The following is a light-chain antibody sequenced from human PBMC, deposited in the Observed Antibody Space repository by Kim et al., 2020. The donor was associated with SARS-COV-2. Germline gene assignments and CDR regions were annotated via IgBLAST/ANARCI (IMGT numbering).Light chain of an antibody. CDR1: QSVSSY. CDR3: HQRNNWPYT. V-gene: IGKV3-11*01. Sequence: EIVLTQSPATLSLSPGERATLSCRASQSVSSYLAWYQQKPGQAPRLLIYDASNRATGIPARFSGSGSGTDFTLTISSLEPEDFAVYYCHQRNNWPYTFGRGTKLEIK. CDR2: DAS. J-gene: IGKJ2*01.